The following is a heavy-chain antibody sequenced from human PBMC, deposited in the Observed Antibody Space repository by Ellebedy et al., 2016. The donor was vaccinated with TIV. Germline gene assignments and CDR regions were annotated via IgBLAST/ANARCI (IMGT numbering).Heavy chain of an antibody. V-gene: IGHV3-23*01. D-gene: IGHD3-16*01. CDR2: VSKIGDKT. CDR3: ATVLGLIDPFDS. CDR1: GFTFNNYA. Sequence: GESLKISCAASGFTFNNYAMSWVRQAPRKGLEWVSSVSKIGDKTDYADSVRGRFTISRDSSTNALYLQMNSLRAEDTAGYYCATVLGLIDPFDSWGPGTLVIVSS. J-gene: IGHJ4*02.